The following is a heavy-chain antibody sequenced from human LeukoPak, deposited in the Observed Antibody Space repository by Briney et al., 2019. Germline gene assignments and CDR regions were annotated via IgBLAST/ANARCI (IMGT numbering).Heavy chain of an antibody. Sequence: SETLSLTCAVSGGSISSSNWWSWVRQPPGKGLEWIGEIYHSGSTNYNPSLKSRVTISVDKSKNQFSLKLSSVTAADTAVYYCARVGDQQLGYYYGVDVWGQGTTVTVSS. J-gene: IGHJ6*02. CDR1: GGSISSSNW. CDR2: IYHSGST. D-gene: IGHD6-13*01. V-gene: IGHV4-4*02. CDR3: ARVGDQQLGYYYGVDV.